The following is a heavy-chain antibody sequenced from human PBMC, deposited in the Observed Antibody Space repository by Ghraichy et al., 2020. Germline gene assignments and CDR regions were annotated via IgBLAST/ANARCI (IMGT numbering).Heavy chain of an antibody. CDR3: ARGRRPMIHGDAAYYFDY. J-gene: IGHJ4*02. Sequence: SETLSLTCTVSGGSMNYFYWSWIRQPPGKGLEWIGYIYYTGSTDYHPSLKSRVTISLDTSRKQFSLKLSSVTAADTAVYYCARGRRPMIHGDAAYYFDYWGQGSLVIVSS. D-gene: IGHD2-21*01. CDR1: GGSMNYFY. V-gene: IGHV4-59*01. CDR2: IYYTGST.